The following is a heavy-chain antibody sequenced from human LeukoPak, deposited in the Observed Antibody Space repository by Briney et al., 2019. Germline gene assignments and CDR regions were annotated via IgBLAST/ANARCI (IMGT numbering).Heavy chain of an antibody. CDR1: GFFFSNYW. Sequence: GGSLRLSCAASGFFFSNYWMSWVRQAQGKGLEWVANINLDGNGRFYVDSVKGRFSISRDNNKKSVYLQMNSLRAEDTAVYYCARDTDDFQGLDIWGQGTRVTVSS. V-gene: IGHV3-7*01. CDR3: ARDTDDFQGLDI. D-gene: IGHD3-3*01. J-gene: IGHJ3*02. CDR2: INLDGNGR.